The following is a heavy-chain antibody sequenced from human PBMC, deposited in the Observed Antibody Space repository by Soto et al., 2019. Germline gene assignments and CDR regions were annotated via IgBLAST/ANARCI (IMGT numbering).Heavy chain of an antibody. CDR1: GGSISSYY. Sequence: SETLSLTCTVSGGSISSYYWSWIRQPPGKGLEWIGYIYYSGSTNYNPSLKSRVTISVDTSKNQFSLKLSSVTAADTAVYYCARHLRYSGYDSYYYYYMDVWGKGTTVTVSS. V-gene: IGHV4-59*08. J-gene: IGHJ6*03. D-gene: IGHD5-12*01. CDR2: IYYSGST. CDR3: ARHLRYSGYDSYYYYYMDV.